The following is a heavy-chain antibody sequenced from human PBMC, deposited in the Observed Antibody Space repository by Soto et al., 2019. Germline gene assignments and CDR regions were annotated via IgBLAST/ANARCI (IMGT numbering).Heavy chain of an antibody. CDR1: GGSISRSYYF. V-gene: IGHV4-39*01. D-gene: IGHD1-20*01. CDR2: VFCTGFT. J-gene: IGHJ4*02. CDR3: ATSQKGDNWNYFDH. Sequence: PSATLALTCAISGGSISRSYYFWGWLRQSPGKGPEWIGSVFCTGFTSYNPSLESRVSVSVDTSKNQFSLKVSGVSAADTAVYYCATSQKGDNWNYFDHWGQGALVTVSS.